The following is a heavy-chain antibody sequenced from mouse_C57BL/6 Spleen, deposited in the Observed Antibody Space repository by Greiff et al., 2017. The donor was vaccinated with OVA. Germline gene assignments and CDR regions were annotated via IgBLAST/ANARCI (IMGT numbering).Heavy chain of an antibody. Sequence: QVQLKQSGAELVRPGASVTLSCKASGYTFTDYEMHWVKQTPVHGLEWIGAIDPETGGTAYNQKFKGKAILTADKSSSTAYMELRSLTSEDSAVYYCTSLDGTAFFDYWGQGTTLTVSS. CDR2: IDPETGGT. CDR3: TSLDGTAFFDY. J-gene: IGHJ2*01. CDR1: GYTFTDYE. D-gene: IGHD1-2*01. V-gene: IGHV1-15*01.